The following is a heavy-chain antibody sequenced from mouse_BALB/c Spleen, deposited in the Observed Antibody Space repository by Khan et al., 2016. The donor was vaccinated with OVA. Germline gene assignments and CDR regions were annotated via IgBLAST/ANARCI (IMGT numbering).Heavy chain of an antibody. Sequence: EVQLVESGAELVKPGASVKLSCTASGFNIKDTYMHWVKQRPEQGLEWIGRIDPANGNTKYDPKFQDKATITADTSSNTAYLQLSSLTSEDTAVYYCARDYWDGFAYWGQGTLVTVSA. V-gene: IGHV14-3*02. CDR1: GFNIKDTY. CDR3: ARDYWDGFAY. D-gene: IGHD4-1*01. J-gene: IGHJ3*01. CDR2: IDPANGNT.